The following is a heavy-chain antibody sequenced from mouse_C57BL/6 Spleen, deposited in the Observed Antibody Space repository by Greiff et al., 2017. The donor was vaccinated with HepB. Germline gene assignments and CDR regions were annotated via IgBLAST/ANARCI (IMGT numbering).Heavy chain of an antibody. V-gene: IGHV1-81*01. Sequence: QVHVKQSGAELARPGASVKLSCKASGYTFTSYGISWVKQRTGQGLEWIGEIYPRSGNTYYNEKFKGKATLTADKSSSTAYMELRSLTSEDSAVYFCARRDDYGPFAYWGQGTLVTVSA. D-gene: IGHD1-1*01. CDR3: ARRDDYGPFAY. J-gene: IGHJ3*01. CDR1: GYTFTSYG. CDR2: IYPRSGNT.